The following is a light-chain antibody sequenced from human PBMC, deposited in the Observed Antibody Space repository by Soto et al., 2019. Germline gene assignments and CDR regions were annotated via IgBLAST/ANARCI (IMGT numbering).Light chain of an antibody. CDR1: SSDVGSYNR. Sequence: QSALTQPPSVSGSPGQSVTISCTGTSSDVGSYNRVSWYKQPPGAAPKLVIYEVIHRPSGVPDRFSGSKSGNTASLTISGLQAEDEADFYCYSYTSSSTYVFGTGTKLPS. CDR2: EVI. J-gene: IGLJ1*01. V-gene: IGLV2-18*02. CDR3: YSYTSSSTYV.